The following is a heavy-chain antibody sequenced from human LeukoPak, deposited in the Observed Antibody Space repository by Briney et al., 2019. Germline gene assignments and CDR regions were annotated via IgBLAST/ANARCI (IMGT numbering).Heavy chain of an antibody. Sequence: SVKVSCKASGGTFINYAINWVRQAPGPGLEWMGGIIPIFGTASYAQKFQGRVTITADESTSTAYMELSSLRSEDTAVYYCARDGFDSSGYHVGYWGQGTLVTVSS. J-gene: IGHJ4*02. CDR2: IIPIFGTA. V-gene: IGHV1-69*13. CDR3: ARDGFDSSGYHVGY. CDR1: GGTFINYA. D-gene: IGHD3-22*01.